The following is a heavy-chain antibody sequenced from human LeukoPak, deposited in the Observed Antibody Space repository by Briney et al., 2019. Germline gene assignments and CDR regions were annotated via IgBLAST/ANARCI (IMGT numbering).Heavy chain of an antibody. D-gene: IGHD2-2*01. CDR1: GFTFSANA. CDR2: ISGGGDSA. CDR3: AKQGCTGTFCYANY. Sequence: GRSLRPSCAAAGFTFSANAMTWVRRTPGKRLQWVSVISGGGDSADYADSMKGRFTISRDNSKNTLYLQMNSLRAEDTALYYCAKQGCTGTFCYANYWGQGTLVTVSS. V-gene: IGHV3-23*01. J-gene: IGHJ4*02.